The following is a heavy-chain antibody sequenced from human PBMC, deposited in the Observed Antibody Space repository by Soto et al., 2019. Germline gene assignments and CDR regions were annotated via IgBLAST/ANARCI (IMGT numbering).Heavy chain of an antibody. CDR2: ISSGSSYT. D-gene: IGHD1-1*01. CDR1: GFTFSDYY. CDR3: ARGRQCLEQNFQH. J-gene: IGHJ1*01. Sequence: QVQLVESGGGLVKPGGSLRLSWAASGFTFSDYYMSWIRQAPGKGLEWVSYISSGSSYTNYADSVRGRFTISRDNAKNSLYLQTNSLRAEDTAVYYCARGRQCLEQNFQHWGQGTMVTISS. V-gene: IGHV3-11*05.